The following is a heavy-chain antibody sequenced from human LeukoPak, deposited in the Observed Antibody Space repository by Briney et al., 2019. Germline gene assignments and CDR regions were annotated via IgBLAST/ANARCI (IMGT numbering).Heavy chain of an antibody. V-gene: IGHV3-7*01. Sequence: PGGSLRLSCAASGFTFSSYWMSWVRQAPGKGLEWVANIKQDGSEKYYVDSVKGRFTISRDNAKNSLYLQMNSLRAEDTAVYYCARDSTRAGDFVYFDYWGQGTLVTVSS. CDR3: ARDSTRAGDFVYFDY. CDR1: GFTFSSYW. CDR2: IKQDGSEK. J-gene: IGHJ4*02.